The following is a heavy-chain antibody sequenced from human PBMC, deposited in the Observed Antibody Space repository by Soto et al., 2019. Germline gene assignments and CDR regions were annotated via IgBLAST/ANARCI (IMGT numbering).Heavy chain of an antibody. CDR1: GFTFSSYG. D-gene: IGHD6-19*01. Sequence: GGSLRLSCAASGFTFSSYGMHWVRQAPGKGLEWVAVISYDGSNKYYADSVKGRFTISIDNSKNTLSLQMNSLRAEDTAVYYCAKVCLGAGWLVLDYWGQGALVTVSS. CDR3: AKVCLGAGWLVLDY. J-gene: IGHJ4*02. V-gene: IGHV3-30*18. CDR2: ISYDGSNK.